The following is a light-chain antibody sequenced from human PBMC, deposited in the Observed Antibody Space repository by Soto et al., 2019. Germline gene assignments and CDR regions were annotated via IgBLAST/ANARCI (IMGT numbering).Light chain of an antibody. CDR2: SAS. CDR3: QLSKSTPPT. Sequence: DIQMTQSPSSLSASVGDRVTITCRANENIYRYLNWYQQKSGQAPKLLIYSASNLQSGVPSRFSGSGSGTDFALTISSLQPEDFGTFYCQLSKSTPPTFGQGTRLEIK. V-gene: IGKV1-39*01. J-gene: IGKJ5*01. CDR1: ENIYRY.